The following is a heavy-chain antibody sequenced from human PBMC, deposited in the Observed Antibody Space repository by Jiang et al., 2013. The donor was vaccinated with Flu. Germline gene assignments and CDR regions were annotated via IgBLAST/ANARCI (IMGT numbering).Heavy chain of an antibody. Sequence: RLSCAASGFTFSDYAMGWVRQAPGKGLEWVSVISGRDDSTFYADSVKGRFTISRDNSKNTLYLRMHSLRADDTAVYYCAKDFTNFYDSSGYYYFDYWGQGTLVTVSS. CDR1: GFTFSDYA. V-gene: IGHV3-23*01. J-gene: IGHJ4*02. CDR2: ISGRDDST. D-gene: IGHD3-22*01. CDR3: AKDFTNFYDSSGYYYFDY.